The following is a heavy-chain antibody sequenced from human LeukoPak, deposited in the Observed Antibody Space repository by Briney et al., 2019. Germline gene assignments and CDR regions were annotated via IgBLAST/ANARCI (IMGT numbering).Heavy chain of an antibody. Sequence: SQTLSLTCTVSGGSISSGDYYWSWIRQPPGKGLEWIGYIYYSGSTYYNPSLKSRVTISVDTSKSQFSLKLSSVTAADTAVYYCARSLYYDSSGLGYWGQGTLVTVSS. CDR1: GGSISSGDYY. D-gene: IGHD3-22*01. V-gene: IGHV4-30-4*01. J-gene: IGHJ4*02. CDR3: ARSLYYDSSGLGY. CDR2: IYYSGST.